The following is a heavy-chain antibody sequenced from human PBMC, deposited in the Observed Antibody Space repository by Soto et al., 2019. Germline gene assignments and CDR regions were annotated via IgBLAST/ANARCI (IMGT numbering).Heavy chain of an antibody. V-gene: IGHV3-23*01. CDR3: AKDRFGEIVVAITGRFFDY. D-gene: IGHD3-22*01. CDR2: ISGNGFDT. J-gene: IGHJ4*02. CDR1: GFSFGTYL. Sequence: GGSLRLSCNASGFSFGTYLMTWVRQAPGKGLEWVSSISGNGFDTYYADSVKGRFTISRDNSKNTLVLQMHGLRAEDTAMYYCAKDRFGEIVVAITGRFFDYWGQGTLVTVSS.